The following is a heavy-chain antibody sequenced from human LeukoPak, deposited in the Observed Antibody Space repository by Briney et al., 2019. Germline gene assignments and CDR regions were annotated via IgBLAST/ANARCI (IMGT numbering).Heavy chain of an antibody. V-gene: IGHV1-3*01. CDR1: GYTFTSYG. J-gene: IGHJ5*02. CDR2: INAGNGIT. CDR3: ARDCSGGPPGWFDP. Sequence: ASVKVSCKASGYTFTSYGMHWVRQAPGQRLEWMGWINAGNGITKYSQRFQGRVTITRDTSAGTAYMELSSLRSDDTAVYYCARDCSGGPPGWFDPWGQGTLVTVST. D-gene: IGHD2-15*01.